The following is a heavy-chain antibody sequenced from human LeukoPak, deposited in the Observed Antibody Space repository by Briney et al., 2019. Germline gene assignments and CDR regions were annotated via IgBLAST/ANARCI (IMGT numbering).Heavy chain of an antibody. CDR3: AKVYNWNYQLSDY. V-gene: IGHV3-21*01. J-gene: IGHJ4*02. CDR2: FSSSSTYI. Sequence: FSSSSTYIYYGDSVKGRFTISRDNTKNSLDLQMNSLRAEDTAVYYCAKVYNWNYQLSDYWGQGTLVTVSS. D-gene: IGHD1-1*01.